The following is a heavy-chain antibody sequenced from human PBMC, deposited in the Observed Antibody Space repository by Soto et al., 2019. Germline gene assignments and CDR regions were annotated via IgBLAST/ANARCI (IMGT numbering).Heavy chain of an antibody. CDR1: GYSFASHW. Sequence: GQSLKISCKGSGYSFASHWVAWVRQMPEKGLEWIGTIYPGDSDTKYSSAFRGHVTISADTSVSTAYLQWRSLEATDSAIYYCARYSGSYWHYLDFWGEGTLVTVSS. D-gene: IGHD1-26*01. J-gene: IGHJ4*02. CDR2: IYPGDSDT. V-gene: IGHV5-51*01. CDR3: ARYSGSYWHYLDF.